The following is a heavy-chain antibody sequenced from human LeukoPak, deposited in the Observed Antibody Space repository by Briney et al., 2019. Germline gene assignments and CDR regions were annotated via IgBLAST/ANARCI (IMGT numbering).Heavy chain of an antibody. CDR3: ARDRLLFSAFDV. D-gene: IGHD2/OR15-2a*01. CDR2: ISRGGNTI. CDR1: GFIFGHYY. Sequence: GGSLRLSCTASGFIFGHYYMGWVRQAPGKGLEWISYISRGGNTIYDAGSVKGRFIVSRDNARNSLYLEMNSLREDDTAVYYCARDRLLFSAFDVWGQGTLVTVSS. J-gene: IGHJ3*01. V-gene: IGHV3-11*04.